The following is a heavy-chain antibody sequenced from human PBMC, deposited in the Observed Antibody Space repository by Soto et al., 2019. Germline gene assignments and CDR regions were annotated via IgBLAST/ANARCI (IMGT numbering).Heavy chain of an antibody. CDR2: IITILGIA. CDR1: GGTFGSYT. Sequence: GASVKVSCKASGGTFGSYTRSWVRQAPGQGLEWMGRIITILGIANYAQKFQGRVTITADKSTSTAYMELSSLRSEDTAVYYCARERWVAVAGTSWFDPWGQGTLLTVSS. D-gene: IGHD6-19*01. CDR3: ARERWVAVAGTSWFDP. J-gene: IGHJ5*02. V-gene: IGHV1-69*04.